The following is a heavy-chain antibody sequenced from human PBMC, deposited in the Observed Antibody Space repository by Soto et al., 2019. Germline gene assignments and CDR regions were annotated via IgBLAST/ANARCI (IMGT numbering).Heavy chain of an antibody. D-gene: IGHD1-1*01. CDR1: GYPFSDYY. CDR2: IDPKNGAT. V-gene: IGHV1-2*02. J-gene: IGHJ5*02. Sequence: SVEVSCKASGYPFSDYYLHWVRLAPGQGLEWMGWIDPKNGATKFAQKFEGRVTLTGETSIMTVYMELSGLTSDDTAVYFCTRPLTNGSTRYEWLHPWGQGTRATVSS. CDR3: TRPLTNGSTRYEWLHP.